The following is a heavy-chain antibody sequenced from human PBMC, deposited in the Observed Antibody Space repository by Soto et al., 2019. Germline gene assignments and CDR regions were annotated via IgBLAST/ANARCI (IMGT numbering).Heavy chain of an antibody. CDR1: GGSIHSGGYS. CDR3: ARGVTVFGLVSRFWFDP. Sequence: SETLSLTFTVSGGSIHSGGYSWSWVRQSPGKGLEWIGHIYNSGITYYNPSLKSRVVISIDTSRNQFSLRLNSLTAADRAVYFCARGVTVFGLVSRFWFDPWGQGTVVTVSS. J-gene: IGHJ5*02. V-gene: IGHV4-30-4*01. CDR2: IYNSGIT. D-gene: IGHD3-3*01.